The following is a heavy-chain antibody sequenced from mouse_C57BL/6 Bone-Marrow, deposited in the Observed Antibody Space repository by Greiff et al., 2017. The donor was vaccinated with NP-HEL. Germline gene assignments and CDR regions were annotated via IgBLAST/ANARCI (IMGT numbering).Heavy chain of an antibody. CDR3: AREGTYYDPFAY. CDR1: GYTFTSYG. D-gene: IGHD1-1*02. Sequence: VQLQQSGAELARPGASVKLSCKASGYTFTSYGISWVKQRTGQGLEWIGEIYPRSGNTYYNEKFKGKATLTADKSSSTAYMELRSLTSEDSAVYFCAREGTYYDPFAYWGQGTLVTVSA. J-gene: IGHJ3*01. V-gene: IGHV1-81*01. CDR2: IYPRSGNT.